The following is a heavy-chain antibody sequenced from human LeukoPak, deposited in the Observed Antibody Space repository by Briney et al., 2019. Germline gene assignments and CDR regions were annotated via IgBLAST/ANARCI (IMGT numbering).Heavy chain of an antibody. CDR1: GGSISSYY. CDR2: IYYSGST. V-gene: IGHV4-59*08. J-gene: IGHJ3*02. CDR3: AGRLYHYDSSGYLPHAFDI. Sequence: SETPSLTCTVSGGSISSYYWSWIRQPPGKGMEWIGYIYYSGSTNYNPSLKSRVTISVDTSKNQFSLKLSSVTAADTAVYYCAGRLYHYDSSGYLPHAFDIWGQGTMVTVSS. D-gene: IGHD3-22*01.